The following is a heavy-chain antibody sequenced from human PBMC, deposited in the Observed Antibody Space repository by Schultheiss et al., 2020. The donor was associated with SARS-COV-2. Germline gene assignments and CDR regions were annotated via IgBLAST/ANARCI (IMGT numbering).Heavy chain of an antibody. CDR3: ARPYDSSGYYYGPDDAFDI. V-gene: IGHV4-59*12. J-gene: IGHJ3*02. Sequence: SETLSLTCTVSGDSIRGYFWTWIRQPPGKGLEWIGYIYYSGSTNYNPSLKSRVTISVDTSKNQFSLKLSSVTAADTAVYYCARPYDSSGYYYGPDDAFDIWGQGTMDTVSS. D-gene: IGHD3-22*01. CDR1: GDSIRGYF. CDR2: IYYSGST.